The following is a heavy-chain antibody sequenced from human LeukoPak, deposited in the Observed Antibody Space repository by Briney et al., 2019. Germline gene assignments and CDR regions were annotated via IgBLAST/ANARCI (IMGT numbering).Heavy chain of an antibody. CDR3: AKDRLLNCRGDCYIFDY. Sequence: GGSLRLSCAASGFTFSSDAMSWVRQAPGKGLEWVSAISGSGGSTYYADSVKGRFTISRDNSKNTLYLQMNSLRAEDTAVYYCAKDRLLNCRGDCYIFDYWGQGTVVTVSS. CDR1: GFTFSSDA. V-gene: IGHV3-23*01. CDR2: ISGSGGST. J-gene: IGHJ4*02. D-gene: IGHD2-21*02.